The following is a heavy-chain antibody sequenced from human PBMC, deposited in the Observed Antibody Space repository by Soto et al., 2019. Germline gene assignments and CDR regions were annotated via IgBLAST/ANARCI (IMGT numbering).Heavy chain of an antibody. CDR3: ARDPYYYDSSGYDLAFDI. CDR2: IYSGGST. J-gene: IGHJ3*02. Sequence: GGSLRLSCAASGFTVSSNYMSWVRQAPGKGLEWVSVIYSGGSTYYADSVKGRFTISRDNSKNTLYLQMNSLRAEDTAVYYCARDPYYYDSSGYDLAFDIWGQGTMVTVSS. D-gene: IGHD3-22*01. V-gene: IGHV3-53*01. CDR1: GFTVSSNY.